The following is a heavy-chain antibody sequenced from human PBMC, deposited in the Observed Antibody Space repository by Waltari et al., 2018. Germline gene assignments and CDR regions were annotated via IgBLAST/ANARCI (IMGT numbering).Heavy chain of an antibody. V-gene: IGHV4-59*01. D-gene: IGHD3-9*01. J-gene: IGHJ4*02. Sequence: QVQLQESGPGLVKPSETLSLTCTVSGGSISSYYWSWIRQPPGKGLEWIGYIYYSGSTNDNPSLKSRVTISVDTSKNQFSLKLSSVTAADTAVYYCARDRGYYDILTGYYRGASYFDYWGQGTLVTVSS. CDR3: ARDRGYYDILTGYYRGASYFDY. CDR1: GGSISSYY. CDR2: IYYSGST.